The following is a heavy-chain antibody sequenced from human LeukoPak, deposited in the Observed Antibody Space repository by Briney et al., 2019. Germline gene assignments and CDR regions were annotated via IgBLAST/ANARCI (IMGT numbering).Heavy chain of an antibody. Sequence: GGSLRLSCAASGFTVSSNYMSWIRQAPGKVLEWVTNFYIDGRTFYADSVKGRFTISRDNSRNTLSLQMNSLRVEDTAVYYCAKRPNDLAFLDYWGQGTLVTISS. CDR1: GFTVSSNY. D-gene: IGHD3/OR15-3a*01. CDR3: AKRPNDLAFLDY. J-gene: IGHJ4*02. V-gene: IGHV3-66*01. CDR2: FYIDGRT.